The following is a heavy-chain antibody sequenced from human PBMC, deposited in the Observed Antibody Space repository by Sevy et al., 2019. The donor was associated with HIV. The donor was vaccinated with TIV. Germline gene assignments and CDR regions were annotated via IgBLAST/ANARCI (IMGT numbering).Heavy chain of an antibody. D-gene: IGHD3-10*01. J-gene: IGHJ5*02. Sequence: ASVKVSCKASGYTFTSYGISWVRQAPGQGLEWMGWISAYNGNTNYAQKLQGRVTMTTDTSTSTAYMELRSLRSDDTAVYYCARGSAKVRGVTYNWFDPWGQGTLVTVSS. V-gene: IGHV1-18*01. CDR3: ARGSAKVRGVTYNWFDP. CDR2: ISAYNGNT. CDR1: GYTFTSYG.